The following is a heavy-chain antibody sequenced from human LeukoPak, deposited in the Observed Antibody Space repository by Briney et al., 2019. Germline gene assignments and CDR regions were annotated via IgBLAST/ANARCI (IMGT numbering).Heavy chain of an antibody. CDR1: GYSFTSYW. CDR2: IYPGDSDT. CDR3: ARVYDFWSDPRRHFDY. V-gene: IGHV5-51*01. J-gene: IGHJ4*02. D-gene: IGHD3-3*01. Sequence: GESLKISCKGSGYSFTSYWIGWVRQMPGKGLEWMGIIYPGDSDTRYSPSFQGQVTISADKSISTAYLQWSSLKASDTAMYYCARVYDFWSDPRRHFDYWGQGTLVTVSS.